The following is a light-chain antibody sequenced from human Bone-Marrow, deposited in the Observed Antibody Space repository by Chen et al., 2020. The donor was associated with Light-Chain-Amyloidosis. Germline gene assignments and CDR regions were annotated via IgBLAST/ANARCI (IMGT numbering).Light chain of an antibody. CDR2: EVT. CDR1: SSDVGSYNL. Sequence: QSALTQPASVSGSPGQSLTLSCTGTSSDVGSYNLVSWYQQHPGKAPQLMIYEVTKRPSGVSNRVSGSKSGNTASLTISGLQTEDEADYYCCSYAGSSTLVFGGGTKLTVL. J-gene: IGLJ2*01. CDR3: CSYAGSSTLV. V-gene: IGLV2-23*02.